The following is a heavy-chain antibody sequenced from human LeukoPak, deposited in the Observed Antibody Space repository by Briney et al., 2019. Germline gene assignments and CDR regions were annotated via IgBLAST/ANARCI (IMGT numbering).Heavy chain of an antibody. CDR3: ASTIFGPRRGYYYYYYMDV. J-gene: IGHJ6*03. Sequence: SVKVSCKASGYTFTSYAISWVRQAPGQGLEWMGGIIPIFGTANYAQKFQGRVTITTDESTSTAYMELSSLRSEDTAVYYCASTIFGPRRGYYYYYYMDVWGKGTTVTVSS. V-gene: IGHV1-69*05. D-gene: IGHD3-3*01. CDR1: GYTFTSYA. CDR2: IIPIFGTA.